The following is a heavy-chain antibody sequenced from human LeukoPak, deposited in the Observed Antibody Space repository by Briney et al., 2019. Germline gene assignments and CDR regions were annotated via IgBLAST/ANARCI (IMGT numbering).Heavy chain of an antibody. Sequence: GGSLRLSCAASGFTFSSYAMSWVRQAPGKGLEWVSAISGSGGSTYYADSVKGRFTISRDNSKNTLYLQMNSLRAEDTAVYYCAKGVHYYDSSGYYYYFDYWGQGTLVTVSS. D-gene: IGHD3-22*01. V-gene: IGHV3-23*01. CDR3: AKGVHYYDSSGYYYYFDY. CDR2: ISGSGGST. J-gene: IGHJ4*02. CDR1: GFTFSSYA.